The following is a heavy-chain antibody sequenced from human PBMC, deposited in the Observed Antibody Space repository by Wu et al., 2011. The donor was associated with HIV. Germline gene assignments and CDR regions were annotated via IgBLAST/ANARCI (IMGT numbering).Heavy chain of an antibody. Sequence: QVQLVQSGAEVKKPGASVKVSCKASGYTFTSYYMHWVRQAPGQGLEWMGIIHPRGGGTTYAQKFQGRVTMTSDTSTSTVYMVLSSLKFEDTAMYYCARDFGFGNFGRGYLDFWGQGTLVTVSS. J-gene: IGHJ4*02. D-gene: IGHD3-3*01. CDR3: ARDFGFGNFGRGYLDF. CDR1: GYTFTSYY. CDR2: IHPRGGGT. V-gene: IGHV1-46*01.